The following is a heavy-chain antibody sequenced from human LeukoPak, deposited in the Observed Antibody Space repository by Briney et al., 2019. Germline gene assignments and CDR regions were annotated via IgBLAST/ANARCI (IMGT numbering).Heavy chain of an antibody. D-gene: IGHD4-23*01. CDR2: FNPSGGST. V-gene: IGHV1-46*01. CDR3: ARDSNYGGNSYFDY. J-gene: IGHJ4*02. Sequence: SVKVSCKASGYTFTSYGISWVRQAPGQGLEWMGTFNPSGGSTSYAQKFQGRVTLTRDTSTSTLYMELSSLRSEDTAVYYCARDSNYGGNSYFDYWGQGTLVTVSS. CDR1: GYTFTSYG.